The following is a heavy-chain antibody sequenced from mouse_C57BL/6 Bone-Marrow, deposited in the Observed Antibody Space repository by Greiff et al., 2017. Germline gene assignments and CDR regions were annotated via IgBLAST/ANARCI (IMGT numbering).Heavy chain of an antibody. J-gene: IGHJ2*01. Sequence: VQLKQPGAELVKPGASVKLSCKASGYTFTSYWMHWVKQRPGQGLEWIGMIHPNSGSTNYNEKFKSKATLTVDKSSSTAYMQLSSLTSEDSAVYYCARPHYYGSSLDYWGQGTTLTVSS. CDR2: IHPNSGST. V-gene: IGHV1-64*01. CDR1: GYTFTSYW. D-gene: IGHD1-1*01. CDR3: ARPHYYGSSLDY.